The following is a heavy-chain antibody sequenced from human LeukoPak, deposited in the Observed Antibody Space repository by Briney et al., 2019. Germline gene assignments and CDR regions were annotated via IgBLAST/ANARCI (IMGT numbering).Heavy chain of an antibody. J-gene: IGHJ4*02. CDR1: VFTPRSHW. Sequence: GGGLRLSCEPPVFTPRSHWTHRVRQAPGKGRVWVSRIYTDGSTTIYADSVKGRFTISRDNAPNTQYMQKNRLRDENTPVCYIVRIEMGTIRPDYWGEGTLVAVSS. D-gene: IGHD5-24*01. CDR3: VRIEMGTIRPDY. CDR2: IYTDGSTT. V-gene: IGHV3-74*01.